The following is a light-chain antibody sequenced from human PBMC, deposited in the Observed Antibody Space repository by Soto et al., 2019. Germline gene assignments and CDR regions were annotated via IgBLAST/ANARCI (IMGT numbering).Light chain of an antibody. CDR3: QSYDGSLSGYV. Sequence: VLRQPASVCGAPGQRCTISCTGSSANIGAAYNVDWYQQLPGTAPKLLIYGNNNRPSGVPARFYGSKAGTSASLAIAGLQAEHAGDYYCQSYDGSLSGYVFGTGTTVTVL. V-gene: IGLV1-40*01. CDR2: GNN. J-gene: IGLJ1*01. CDR1: SANIGAAYN.